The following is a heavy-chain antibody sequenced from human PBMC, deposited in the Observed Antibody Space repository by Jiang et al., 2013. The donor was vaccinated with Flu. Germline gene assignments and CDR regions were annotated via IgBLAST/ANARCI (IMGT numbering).Heavy chain of an antibody. J-gene: IGHJ6*02. CDR2: ISGSGGST. CDR1: GFTFTRNA. V-gene: IGHV3-23*01. Sequence: QLLESGGGLVQPGGSLRLTCAASGFTFTRNAMSWVRQAPGKGLEWVSGISGSGGSTYYADSVKGRFTISRDNSKNTLYLQMISLRAEDTAVYYCAKDYYDSSGYYYYGMDVWGQGTTVTVSS. D-gene: IGHD3-22*01. CDR3: AKDYYDSSGYYYYGMDV.